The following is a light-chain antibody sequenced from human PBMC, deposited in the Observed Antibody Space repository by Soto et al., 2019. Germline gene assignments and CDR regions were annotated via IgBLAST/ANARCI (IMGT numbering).Light chain of an antibody. Sequence: QSVLTQPASVSGSPGQSITISCTGTSSDFGSYDYVSWYRQHPGQAPTLLIYEVTKRPSGVTDPFSGSKSGNTASLTVSGLQAEDEADYYCSSFVGVNSYVFGTGTKVTVL. CDR2: EVT. V-gene: IGLV2-8*01. CDR1: SSDFGSYDY. CDR3: SSFVGVNSYV. J-gene: IGLJ1*01.